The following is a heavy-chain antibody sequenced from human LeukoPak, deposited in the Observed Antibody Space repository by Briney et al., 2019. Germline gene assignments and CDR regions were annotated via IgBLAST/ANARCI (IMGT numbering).Heavy chain of an antibody. J-gene: IGHJ4*02. Sequence: SVKVSCKASGGTFSSYTISGVRQAPGQGLEWMGRIIPILGIANYAQKFQGRVTITADKSTSTAYMELSSLRSEDTAVYYCARDGRDGYNNDYWGQGTLVTVSS. D-gene: IGHD5-24*01. V-gene: IGHV1-69*04. CDR2: IIPILGIA. CDR1: GGTFSSYT. CDR3: ARDGRDGYNNDY.